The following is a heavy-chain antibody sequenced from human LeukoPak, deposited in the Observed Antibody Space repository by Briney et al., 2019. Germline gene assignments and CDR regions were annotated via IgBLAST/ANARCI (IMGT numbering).Heavy chain of an antibody. Sequence: ASVKVSSKASGGTFSSYAISWVRQAPGQGLEWMGGIIPIFGTANYAQKLQGRVTITADESTSTAYMEVSSLRSEDTAVYYCARGEEYYDFWSGYYLTADFDYWGQGTLVTVSS. CDR3: ARGEEYYDFWSGYYLTADFDY. V-gene: IGHV1-69*01. J-gene: IGHJ4*02. D-gene: IGHD3-3*01. CDR2: IIPIFGTA. CDR1: GGTFSSYA.